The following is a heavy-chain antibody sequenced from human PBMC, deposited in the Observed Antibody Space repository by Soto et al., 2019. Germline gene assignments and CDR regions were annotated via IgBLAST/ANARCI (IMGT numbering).Heavy chain of an antibody. J-gene: IGHJ6*02. Sequence: QVQLVQSGAEVKKPGASVKVSCKASGYSFSNYAIHWVRQAPGQGLEWMGWINVDNGNTKYSQKLQDRVTITRDTSASTVYMEVSSLRSEDTAVYYCASPPDNYFHRPGRRADPYYYGMDVWGQGTTVTVSS. V-gene: IGHV1-3*01. D-gene: IGHD3-9*01. CDR1: GYSFSNYA. CDR3: ASPPDNYFHRPGRRADPYYYGMDV. CDR2: INVDNGNT.